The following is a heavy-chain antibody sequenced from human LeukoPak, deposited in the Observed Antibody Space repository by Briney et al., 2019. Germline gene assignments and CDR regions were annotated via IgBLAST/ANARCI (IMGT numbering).Heavy chain of an antibody. J-gene: IGHJ6*03. CDR1: GGSISSYY. D-gene: IGHD3-3*01. CDR2: IYYSGST. Sequence: SETLSLTCTVSGGSISSYYWSWIRQPPGKGLEWIGYIYYSGSTNYNPSLKSRVTISVDTSKNQFSLKPSSVTAADTAVYYCARDSSPYDFWSGYYPHAYYMDVWGKGTTVTVSS. CDR3: ARDSSPYDFWSGYYPHAYYMDV. V-gene: IGHV4-59*01.